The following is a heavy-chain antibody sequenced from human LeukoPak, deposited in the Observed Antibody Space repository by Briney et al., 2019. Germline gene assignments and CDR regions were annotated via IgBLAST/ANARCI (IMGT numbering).Heavy chain of an antibody. Sequence: GGSLRLSCAASGFTFSTAWLTWVRQTPGKGLEWVGHIKSRAGGGTADYAAPAKGRFTVSRDDSTNMVYLQMNSLKTEDSPVYYCATEFYRDGYNYWGQGTLVTVSS. CDR2: IKSRAGGGTA. CDR3: ATEFYRDGYNY. J-gene: IGHJ4*02. V-gene: IGHV3-15*01. D-gene: IGHD5-24*01. CDR1: GFTFSTAW.